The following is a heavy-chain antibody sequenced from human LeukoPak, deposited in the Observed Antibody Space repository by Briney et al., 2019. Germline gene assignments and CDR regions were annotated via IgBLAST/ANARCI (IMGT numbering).Heavy chain of an antibody. CDR2: IYYSGST. V-gene: IGHV4-59*08. Sequence: SETLSLTCTVSGGSISSYYWSWIRQPPGKGLEWIGYIYYSGSTNYNPSLKSRVTISVDTSKNQFSLKLSSVTAADTAVYYCARHIGIAAAGMNRFDPWGQGTLVTVSS. CDR3: ARHIGIAAAGMNRFDP. J-gene: IGHJ5*02. D-gene: IGHD6-13*01. CDR1: GGSISSYY.